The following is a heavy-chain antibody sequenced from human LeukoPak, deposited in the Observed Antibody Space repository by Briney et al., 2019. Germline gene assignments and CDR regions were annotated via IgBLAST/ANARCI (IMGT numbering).Heavy chain of an antibody. J-gene: IGHJ4*02. Sequence: GGSLRLSCAASGFTFSSYGMHWVRQAPGKGLEWVAVISYDGSNKYYADSVKGRFTISRDNSKNTLYLQMNSLRSDDTAVYYCASVFGYYDVGHDYWGQGTLVTVSS. D-gene: IGHD3-22*01. CDR3: ASVFGYYDVGHDY. CDR2: ISYDGSNK. CDR1: GFTFSSYG. V-gene: IGHV3-30*03.